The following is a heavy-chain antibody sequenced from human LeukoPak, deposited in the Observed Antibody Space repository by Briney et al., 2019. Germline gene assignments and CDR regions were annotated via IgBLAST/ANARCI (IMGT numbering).Heavy chain of an antibody. CDR1: GYTFTSYD. CDR2: MNPNSGNT. Sequence: GASVKVFCKASGYTFTSYDINWVRQATGQGLEWMGWMNPNSGNTGYAQKFQGRVTMTRNTSISTAYMELSSLRSEDTAVYYCARGHRIAVAGPSPYWGQGTLVTVSS. CDR3: ARGHRIAVAGPSPY. J-gene: IGHJ4*02. D-gene: IGHD6-19*01. V-gene: IGHV1-8*01.